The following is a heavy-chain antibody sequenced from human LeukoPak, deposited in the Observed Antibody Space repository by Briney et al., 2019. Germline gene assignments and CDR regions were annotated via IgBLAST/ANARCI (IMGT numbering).Heavy chain of an antibody. CDR2: INHSGST. CDR1: GGSFSGYY. J-gene: IGHJ4*02. V-gene: IGHV4-34*01. D-gene: IGHD3-22*01. CDR3: ARGEYYDSSGYYYRGDY. Sequence: SETLSLTCAVYGGSFSGYYWSWIRQPPGKGLEWIGEINHSGSTNYNPSLKSRVTISVDTSKNQFSLKLSSVTAADTAVYYCARGEYYDSSGYYYRGDYWGQGTMVTVSS.